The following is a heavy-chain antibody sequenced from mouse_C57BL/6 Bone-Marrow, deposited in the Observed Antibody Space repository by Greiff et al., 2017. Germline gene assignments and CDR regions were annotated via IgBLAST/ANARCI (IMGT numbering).Heavy chain of an antibody. CDR1: GYTFTSYW. CDR2: IYPSDSGT. J-gene: IGHJ4*01. Sequence: QVQLQQPGAELVRPGSSVKLSCKASGYTFTSYWMDWVKQRPGQGLEWIGNIYPSDSGTHYNQKFKDKATLTVDKSSSTAYMQLSSLTSEYSAVYYCARDDYNAMDYWGQGTSVTVSS. CDR3: ARDDYNAMDY. V-gene: IGHV1-61*01.